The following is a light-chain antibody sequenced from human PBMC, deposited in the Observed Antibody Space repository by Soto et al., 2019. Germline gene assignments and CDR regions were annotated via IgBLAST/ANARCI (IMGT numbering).Light chain of an antibody. CDR1: NRDVGSYNL. Sequence: QSALTQPASVSGSPGQSITIACTGTNRDVGSYNLVSWYQQRPGEAPKLIISEVRNRPSGISYRFTGSKSGNTASLTISGRQAEDEADYYCSSYTTTSPLVFGGGTKLTVL. J-gene: IGLJ3*02. CDR2: EVR. CDR3: SSYTTTSPLV. V-gene: IGLV2-14*01.